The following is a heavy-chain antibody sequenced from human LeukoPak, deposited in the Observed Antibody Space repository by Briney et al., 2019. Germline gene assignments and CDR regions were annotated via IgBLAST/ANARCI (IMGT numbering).Heavy chain of an antibody. D-gene: IGHD6-19*01. CDR1: GYXLTEFS. CDR3: ATATQWLASLDAFDM. CDR2: FDPEDGET. V-gene: IGHV1-24*01. J-gene: IGHJ3*02. Sequence: GASVKVSCKVSGYXLTEFSMHWVRQAPGKGLEWMGSFDPEDGETIYAQNFQGRVTMTEDTSTNTAYMELSSLRSEDTALFYCATATQWLASLDAFDMWGQGTMVTVSP.